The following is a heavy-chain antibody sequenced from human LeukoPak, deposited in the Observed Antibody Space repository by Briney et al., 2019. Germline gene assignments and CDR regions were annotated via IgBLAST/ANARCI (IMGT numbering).Heavy chain of an antibody. V-gene: IGHV1-46*01. CDR3: TRDLGQWLLQGIFFDY. Sequence: ASVKVSCKASGYTFTSYYMHWVRQAPGQGLEWMGIINPSGGSTSYAQKFQGRVTMTRDTSTSTVYMELSSLRSEDTAVYYCTRDLGQWLLQGIFFDYWGQGTLVTVSS. D-gene: IGHD5-12*01. J-gene: IGHJ4*02. CDR2: INPSGGST. CDR1: GYTFTSYY.